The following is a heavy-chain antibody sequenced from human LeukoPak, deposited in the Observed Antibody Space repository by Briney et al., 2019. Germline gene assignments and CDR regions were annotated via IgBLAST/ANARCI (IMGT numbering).Heavy chain of an antibody. CDR3: ARLPSDYIDV. CDR2: ISSGGSS. D-gene: IGHD2-2*01. CDR1: GGSITVYY. Sequence: PSETLSLTCTVSGGSITVYYWNWIRQTPGKGLEWVGYISSGGSSNYNPSLTSRVTMSINTSKNQLNLKLSSVTAADTAVYYCARLPSDYIDVWGKGTTVTVSS. V-gene: IGHV4-4*09. J-gene: IGHJ6*03.